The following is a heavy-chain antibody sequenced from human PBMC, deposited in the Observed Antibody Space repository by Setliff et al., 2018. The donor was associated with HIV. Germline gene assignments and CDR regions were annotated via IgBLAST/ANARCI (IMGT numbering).Heavy chain of an antibody. Sequence: SETLSLTCSVSGGSFSGYYWGWIRQPPGKGLEWIGSIYHNGITYYNPSLKSRVTISVYTSQNQFSLKLSSVTAADTAIYYCARRIYGNNPYFDYWSQGTLVTVSS. CDR3: ARRIYGNNPYFDY. J-gene: IGHJ4*02. D-gene: IGHD4-17*01. CDR1: GGSFSGYY. CDR2: IYHNGIT. V-gene: IGHV4-38-2*02.